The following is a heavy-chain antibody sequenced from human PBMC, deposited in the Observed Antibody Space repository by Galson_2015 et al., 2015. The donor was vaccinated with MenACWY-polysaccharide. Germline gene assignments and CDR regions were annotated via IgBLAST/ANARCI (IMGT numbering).Heavy chain of an antibody. V-gene: IGHV4-34*01. D-gene: IGHD3-22*01. J-gene: IGHJ4*02. CDR1: GGSFTNYY. CDR2: VNHSGKT. Sequence: ETLSLTCAVSGGSFTNYYWAWIRQTAEKGLEWLGEVNHSGKTNYNPSLRRQLTISVDTSQNQFFLQLTSVTAADTATYYCARAWSSGYYFQYWGQGTLVAVSS. CDR3: ARAWSSGYYFQY.